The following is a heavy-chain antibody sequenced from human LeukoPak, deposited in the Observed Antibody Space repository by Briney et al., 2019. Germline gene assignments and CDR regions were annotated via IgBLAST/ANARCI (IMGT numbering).Heavy chain of an antibody. V-gene: IGHV4-59*12. J-gene: IGHJ3*02. CDR2: IYYSATT. D-gene: IGHD1-1*01. CDR1: GGSISNYY. Sequence: SETLSLTCTVSGGSISNYYWSWIRQPPGKGLEWIGYIYYSATTNYNPSLKSRVTISVDTSKNQFYLNLSSVTAADTAVYYCARAQKGYRNAFDIWGQGTMVTVSS. CDR3: ARAQKGYRNAFDI.